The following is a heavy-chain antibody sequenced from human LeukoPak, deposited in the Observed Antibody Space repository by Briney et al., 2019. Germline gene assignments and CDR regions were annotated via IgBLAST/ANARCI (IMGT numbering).Heavy chain of an antibody. V-gene: IGHV1-69*13. Sequence: ASVKVSCKASGGTFSSYAISWVRQAPGQGLEWMGGIIPIFGTANYAQKFQGRVTITADESTSTAYMELSSLRSEDTAVYYWARAYDFWSGYYTGDTDYYYMDVWGKGTTVTVSS. J-gene: IGHJ6*03. CDR1: GGTFSSYA. CDR3: ARAYDFWSGYYTGDTDYYYMDV. D-gene: IGHD3-3*01. CDR2: IIPIFGTA.